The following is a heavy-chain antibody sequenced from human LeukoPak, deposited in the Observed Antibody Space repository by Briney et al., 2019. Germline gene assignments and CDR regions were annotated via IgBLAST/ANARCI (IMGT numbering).Heavy chain of an antibody. CDR1: GFTFSSYS. V-gene: IGHV3-21*01. D-gene: IGHD6-19*01. Sequence: GGSLRLSCAASGFTFSSYSMNWVRQAPGKGLEWVPSISGSSSYIYYADSVKGRFTISRENAKNSLYLQMNSLRAEDTAVYYCARIAVAGLYYFDYWGQGTLVTVSS. CDR2: ISGSSSYI. CDR3: ARIAVAGLYYFDY. J-gene: IGHJ4*02.